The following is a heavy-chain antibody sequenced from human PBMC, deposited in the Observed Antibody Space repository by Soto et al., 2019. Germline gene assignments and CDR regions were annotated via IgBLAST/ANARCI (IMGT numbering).Heavy chain of an antibody. CDR1: GYSFSTYW. CDR3: ARSESGGPLDAFDI. D-gene: IGHD2-15*01. CDR2: IDPTDSYS. J-gene: IGHJ3*02. V-gene: IGHV5-10-1*01. Sequence: GESLKISCKGSGYSFSTYWITWVRQMPGKGPELMGNIDPTDSYSNYSPSFQGHVTISVEKSISTAYVQWGSLKASDTAMYYCARSESGGPLDAFDIWGQGTMVTVSS.